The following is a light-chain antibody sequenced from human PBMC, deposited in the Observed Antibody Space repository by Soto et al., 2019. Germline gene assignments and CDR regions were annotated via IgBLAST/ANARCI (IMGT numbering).Light chain of an antibody. V-gene: IGLV1-44*01. CDR2: SNN. CDR1: SSNIGGNT. J-gene: IGLJ1*01. Sequence: QSVLTQPPSASGTPGQRVTISCSGSSSNIGGNTVNWYQQLPGTAPKLLIYSNNQRPSGVPDRFSGSKSGTSASLAISGLQSEDEADYYCAACDDSLNGYVFGTGTKVTVL. CDR3: AACDDSLNGYV.